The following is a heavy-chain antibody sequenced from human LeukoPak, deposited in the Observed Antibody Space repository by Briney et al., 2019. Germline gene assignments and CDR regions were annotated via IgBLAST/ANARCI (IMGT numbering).Heavy chain of an antibody. V-gene: IGHV3-74*01. CDR1: GFXFRSLW. CDR2: ISSDGSST. J-gene: IGHJ4*02. D-gene: IGHD2-21*02. Sequence: PGRSLRLSCGAYGFXFRSLWMHCVRQPPGKGLVWVSRISSDGSSTSYAYSVKGRLPLSRDNAKNTLYLQMNSLRAQDTAVYYCAGDLGGVTDYWGQGTLVTVPS. CDR3: AGDLGGVTDY.